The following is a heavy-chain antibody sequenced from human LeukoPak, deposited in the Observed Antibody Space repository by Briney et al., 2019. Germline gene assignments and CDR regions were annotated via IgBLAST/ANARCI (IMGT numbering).Heavy chain of an antibody. J-gene: IGHJ6*02. CDR1: GFTVSSNY. V-gene: IGHV3-53*01. D-gene: IGHD6-25*01. Sequence: PGGSLRLSCEASGFTVSSNYMSWVRQAPGKGLEWVSVIYSGGSTYYADSVKGRFTISRDNSKNTLYLQMNSLRAEDTAVYYCARHRAEYYYGMDVWGQGTTVTVSS. CDR3: ARHRAEYYYGMDV. CDR2: IYSGGST.